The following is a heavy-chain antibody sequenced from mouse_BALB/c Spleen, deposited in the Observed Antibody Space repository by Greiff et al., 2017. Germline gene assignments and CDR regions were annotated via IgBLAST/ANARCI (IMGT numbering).Heavy chain of an antibody. CDR3: ATRDGKGAMDY. D-gene: IGHD2-1*01. Sequence: EVQLQESGAELVKPGASVKLSCTASGFNIKDTYMHWVKQRPEQGLEWIGRIDPANGNTKYDPKFQGKATITADTSSNTAYLQLSSLTSEDTAVYYCATRDGKGAMDYWGQGTSVTVSS. CDR1: GFNIKDTY. CDR2: IDPANGNT. V-gene: IGHV14-3*02. J-gene: IGHJ4*01.